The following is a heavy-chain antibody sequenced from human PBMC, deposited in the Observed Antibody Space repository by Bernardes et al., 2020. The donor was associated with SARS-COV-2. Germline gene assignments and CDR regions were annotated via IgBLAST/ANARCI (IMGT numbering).Heavy chain of an antibody. CDR1: GVSITSSDW. CDR3: ARVSSSEEVEYMFTNYYFYGLDV. J-gene: IGHJ6*02. V-gene: IGHV4-4*01. D-gene: IGHD3-10*02. CDR2: ISHSGRS. Sequence: LSLTCAISGVSITSSDWWSWVRQSPGKGLEWIGQISHSGRSNYNPSLQSRVTISVDKSKNYFSLNLISVTAADTAVYFCARVSSSEEVEYMFTNYYFYGLDVWGQGTTVTVSS.